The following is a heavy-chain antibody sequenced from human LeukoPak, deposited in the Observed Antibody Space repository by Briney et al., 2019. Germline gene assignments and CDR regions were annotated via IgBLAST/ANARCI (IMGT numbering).Heavy chain of an antibody. CDR1: GGTFSSYA. Sequence: SVKVPCKASGGTFSSYAISWVRQAPGQGLEWMGGIIPIFGTANYAQKFQGRVTITTDESTSTAYMELSSLRSEDTAVYYCARVARGGKTYYFDYWGQGTLVTVSS. D-gene: IGHD4-23*01. CDR2: IIPIFGTA. CDR3: ARVARGGKTYYFDY. J-gene: IGHJ4*02. V-gene: IGHV1-69*05.